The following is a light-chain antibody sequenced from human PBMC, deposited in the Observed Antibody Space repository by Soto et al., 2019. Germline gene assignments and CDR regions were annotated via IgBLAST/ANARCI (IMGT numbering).Light chain of an antibody. V-gene: IGLV2-11*01. Sequence: QSALTQPRSVSGSPGQSVTISCTGTRSDVGGYAYISWYQQHPGKVPKLIIYDVSKRPSGVPDRFSGSKSGNTASLTISGLQAEDEADYYCCSYTSTNTLVFGGGTKLTVL. CDR3: CSYTSTNTLV. CDR2: DVS. CDR1: RSDVGGYAY. J-gene: IGLJ2*01.